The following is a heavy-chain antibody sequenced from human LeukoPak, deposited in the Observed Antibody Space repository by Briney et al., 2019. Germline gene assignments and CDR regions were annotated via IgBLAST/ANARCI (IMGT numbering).Heavy chain of an antibody. D-gene: IGHD6-25*01. CDR2: IYFSGST. J-gene: IGHJ3*02. Sequence: PQTLSLTCTVSGGSISSGCYYWGRIRQHPGKGLEWFGYIYFSGSTYYNPSLKCRVTISVDTSNNQFSLKLSSVTAADTAVYYCARKPWLSGDAFDIWGQGTMVTVSS. CDR1: GGSISSGCYY. V-gene: IGHV4-31*03. CDR3: ARKPWLSGDAFDI.